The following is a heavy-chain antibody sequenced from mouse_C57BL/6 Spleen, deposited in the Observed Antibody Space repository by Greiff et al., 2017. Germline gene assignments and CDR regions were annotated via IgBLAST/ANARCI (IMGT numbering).Heavy chain of an antibody. J-gene: IGHJ3*01. CDR1: GFSFNTYA. D-gene: IGHD1-1*01. V-gene: IGHV10-1*01. CDR2: IRSKSNNYAT. Sequence: EVKLEESGGGLVQPTGSLKLSCAASGFSFNTYAMNWVRQAPGKGLEWVARIRSKSNNYATYYADSVKDRFTISRDDSESMLYLQMNNLKTEDTAMYYCVRRAYYYGISGREFAYWGQGTLVTVSA. CDR3: VRRAYYYGISGREFAY.